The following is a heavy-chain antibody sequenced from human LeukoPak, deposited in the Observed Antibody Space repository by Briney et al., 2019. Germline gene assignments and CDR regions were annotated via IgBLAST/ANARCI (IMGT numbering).Heavy chain of an antibody. J-gene: IGHJ3*02. CDR2: ISAYSGNT. CDR3: ARALYDFWGGYLDLDI. V-gene: IGHV1-18*01. CDR1: GYTFTSYG. Sequence: GASVKVSCKASGYTFTSYGISWVRQAPGQGLEWMGWISAYSGNTNYAQKLQGRVTMTTDTSTSTAYMELRSLRSDDTAVYYCARALYDFWGGYLDLDIWGQGTMVTVSS. D-gene: IGHD3-3*01.